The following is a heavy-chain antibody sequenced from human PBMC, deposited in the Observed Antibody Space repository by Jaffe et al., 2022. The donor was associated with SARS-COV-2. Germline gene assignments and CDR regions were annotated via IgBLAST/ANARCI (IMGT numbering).Heavy chain of an antibody. CDR2: IYHRGNT. CDR3: ARVHYYDSSGYQRYFDL. D-gene: IGHD3-22*01. V-gene: IGHV4-4*02. CDR1: GGSISSSNW. Sequence: QVQLQESGPGLVKPSETLSLTCAVSGGSISSSNWWSWVRQPPGMGPEWIGEIYHRGNTNYNPSLKSRVTISVDKSKNHFSLSLSSMTAADTAVYYCARVHYYDSSGYQRYFDLWGRGTLVTVSS. J-gene: IGHJ2*01.